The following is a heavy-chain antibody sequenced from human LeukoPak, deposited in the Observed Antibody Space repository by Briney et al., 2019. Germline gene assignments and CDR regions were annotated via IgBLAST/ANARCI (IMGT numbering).Heavy chain of an antibody. CDR2: ISWNSGDL. D-gene: IGHD2-15*01. Sequence: GGSLRLSCAASGFTFENSAMHWVRQAPGKGLEWVSGISWNSGDLIYADSVKGRFTISRDNAKNSLYLQMNSLRLEDMALYYCARRSEDRAFDIWGQGTMVTVSS. CDR1: GFTFENSA. V-gene: IGHV3-9*03. CDR3: ARRSEDRAFDI. J-gene: IGHJ3*02.